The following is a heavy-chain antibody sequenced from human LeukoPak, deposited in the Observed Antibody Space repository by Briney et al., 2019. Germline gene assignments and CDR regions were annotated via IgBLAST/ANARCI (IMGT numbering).Heavy chain of an antibody. CDR2: ISGSGGST. CDR3: AKFREWELD. Sequence: GGSLRLSCAASGFTFSSYGMTWVRQAPGKGLEWVSGISGSGGSTYYADSVKGRFTISRDNSKNTLFLQMNSLRAADMAVYYCAKFREWELDWGQGTLVTVSS. J-gene: IGHJ4*02. CDR1: GFTFSSYG. D-gene: IGHD1-26*01. V-gene: IGHV3-23*01.